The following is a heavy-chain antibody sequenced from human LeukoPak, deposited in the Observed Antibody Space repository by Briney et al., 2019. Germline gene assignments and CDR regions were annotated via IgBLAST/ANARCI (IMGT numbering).Heavy chain of an antibody. J-gene: IGHJ4*02. Sequence: QTGGSLGLSCAASGFTFSSYAMSWVPQAPGKGLEWVSAISGSGGSTYYADSVKGRFTVSRDNSKNTLYLQMNSLRAEDTAVYYCAKDRLAMVRGVTAFDYWGQGTLVTVSS. V-gene: IGHV3-23*01. CDR3: AKDRLAMVRGVTAFDY. CDR2: ISGSGGST. D-gene: IGHD3-10*01. CDR1: GFTFSSYA.